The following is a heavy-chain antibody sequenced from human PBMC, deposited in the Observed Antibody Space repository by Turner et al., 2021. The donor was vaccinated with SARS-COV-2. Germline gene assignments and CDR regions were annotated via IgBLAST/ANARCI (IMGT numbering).Heavy chain of an antibody. D-gene: IGHD2-2*01. CDR2: SSARGNNV. CDR3: AKGVGELLVVLPQTHPFDY. V-gene: IGHV3-23*01. Sequence: EVQLLASWGGLVQPAGSLRLPFAASGFSIRSYAMTWIRQAPGKGLEWVSTSSARGNNVYDADYVKGRFTISRDNSKNSLFLQLNSLRAEDTAVFYCAKGVGELLVVLPQTHPFDYWGQGTLVTVSS. CDR1: GFSIRSYA. J-gene: IGHJ4*02.